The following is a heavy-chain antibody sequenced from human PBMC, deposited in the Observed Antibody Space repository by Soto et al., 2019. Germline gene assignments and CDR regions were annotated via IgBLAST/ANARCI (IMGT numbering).Heavy chain of an antibody. J-gene: IGHJ6*02. CDR3: LRCGSTRYYGMDV. D-gene: IGHD2-2*01. Sequence: PGESLKISCSGSGYSFTSLWIGWVRQMPGKGLDAIELTYPGDSDTRSSPSSQGKVTISADKSISTAYLQWSSLKASDTAMYYCLRCGSTRYYGMDVWGQGTTVTVSS. CDR2: TYPGDSDT. CDR1: GYSFTSLW. V-gene: IGHV5-51*01.